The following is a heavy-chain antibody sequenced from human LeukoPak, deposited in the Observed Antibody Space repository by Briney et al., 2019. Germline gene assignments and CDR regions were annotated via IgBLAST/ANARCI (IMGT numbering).Heavy chain of an antibody. CDR3: ARVWYGKTDY. CDR2: IYYSGST. V-gene: IGHV4-59*01. CDR1: RGSISSYY. D-gene: IGHD6-13*01. Sequence: PSETLSLTCTVSRGSISSYYWSWIRQPPGEGLEWIGYIYYSGSTNYNPSLKSRVTISVDTSKSQFSLKLASVTAADTAVYYCARVWYGKTDYWGQGTLVTVSS. J-gene: IGHJ4*02.